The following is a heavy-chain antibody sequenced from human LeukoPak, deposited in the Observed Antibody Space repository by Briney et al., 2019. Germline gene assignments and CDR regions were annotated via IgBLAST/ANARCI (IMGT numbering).Heavy chain of an antibody. J-gene: IGHJ4*02. V-gene: IGHV4-4*07. CDR1: GGSISSYY. CDR3: ARDRRETISGWSRLAPSYYFGY. D-gene: IGHD6-19*01. CDR2: IYTSGST. Sequence: SETLSLTCTVSGGSISSYYWSWIRQPAGKGLEWIGRIYTSGSTNYNPSLKSRVTMSVDTSKNQFSLKLSSVTAADTAVYYCARDRRETISGWSRLAPSYYFGYWGQGTLVTVSS.